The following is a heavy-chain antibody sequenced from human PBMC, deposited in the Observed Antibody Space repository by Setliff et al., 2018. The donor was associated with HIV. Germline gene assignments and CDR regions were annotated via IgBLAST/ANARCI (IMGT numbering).Heavy chain of an antibody. CDR2: IDTNTGNP. D-gene: IGHD4-17*01. CDR3: ARLSPYGDYLLFQY. J-gene: IGHJ4*02. Sequence: ASVKVSCKASGYTCTNYAMNWLRQAPGQGLEWMGWIDTNTGNPTYAQGFTGRFVFSLDTSVSTAFLQISTLKAEDTAVYYCARLSPYGDYLLFQYWGQGTQVTVS. V-gene: IGHV7-4-1*02. CDR1: GYTCTNYA.